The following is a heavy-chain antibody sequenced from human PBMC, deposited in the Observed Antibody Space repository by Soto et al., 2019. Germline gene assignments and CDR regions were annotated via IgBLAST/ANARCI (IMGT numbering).Heavy chain of an antibody. CDR3: ASAVAVPADFDY. Sequence: QVQLVQSGAEEKKPGASVKVSCKASGYTFTSYAMHWVRQAPGQRLEWMGWINAGNGNTKYSQKFQGRVTITRDTSASTAYMQPSSLRSEDTAVYYCASAVAVPADFDYWGQGTLVTVSS. D-gene: IGHD6-19*01. J-gene: IGHJ4*02. V-gene: IGHV1-3*05. CDR2: INAGNGNT. CDR1: GYTFTSYA.